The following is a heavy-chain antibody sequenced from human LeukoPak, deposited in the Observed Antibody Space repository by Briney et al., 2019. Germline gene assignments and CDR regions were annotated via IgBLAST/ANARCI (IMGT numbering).Heavy chain of an antibody. Sequence: PSETLSLTCTVSGGSISSYYWSRIRQPPGKGLEWIGYIYYSGSTNYNPSLKSRVTISVDTSKNQFSLKLSSVTAADTAVYYCARRHTYYYDSSGYPLDAFDIWGQGTMVTVSS. V-gene: IGHV4-59*01. D-gene: IGHD3-22*01. CDR2: IYYSGST. J-gene: IGHJ3*02. CDR3: ARRHTYYYDSSGYPLDAFDI. CDR1: GGSISSYY.